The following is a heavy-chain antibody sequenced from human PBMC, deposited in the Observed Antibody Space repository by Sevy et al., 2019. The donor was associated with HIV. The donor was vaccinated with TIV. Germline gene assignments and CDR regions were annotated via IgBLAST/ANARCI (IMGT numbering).Heavy chain of an antibody. V-gene: IGHV3-48*02. D-gene: IGHD3-22*01. CDR1: GFTFSSYS. Sequence: GGSLRLSCAASGFTFSSYSMNWVRQAPGKGLEWVSYISSSSSTIYYADSVKGRFTISRDNAKNSLYLQMNSLRDEDTAVYYCARGYASSDYYLYYFDYWGQGTLVTVSS. CDR3: ARGYASSDYYLYYFDY. J-gene: IGHJ4*02. CDR2: ISSSSSTI.